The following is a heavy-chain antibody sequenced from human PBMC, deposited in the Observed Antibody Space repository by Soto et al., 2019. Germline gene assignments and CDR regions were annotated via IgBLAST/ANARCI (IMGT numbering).Heavy chain of an antibody. J-gene: IGHJ4*01. CDR2: MNPNSGNT. V-gene: IGHV1-8*01. Sequence: ASVKVSCKASGYTFTSYDINWVRQATGQGLECMGWMNPNSGNTGYAQKLQGRVTMTSNNSISTAYMAVSRLRADDTAVYYCARGGARGPLIDEILTGRTLYYFDY. D-gene: IGHD3-9*01. CDR3: ARGGARGPLIDEILTGRTLYYFDY. CDR1: GYTFTSYD.